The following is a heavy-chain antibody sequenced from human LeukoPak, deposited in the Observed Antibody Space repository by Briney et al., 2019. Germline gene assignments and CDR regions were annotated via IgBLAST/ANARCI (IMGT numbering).Heavy chain of an antibody. Sequence: SETLSLTCTVSGGSISSYYWSWIRQPPGKGLEWIGYIYYSGSTNYNPSLKSRGTISVDTSKNQFSLKLSSVTAADTAVYYCARDRSFFDYWGQGTLVTVSS. CDR1: GGSISSYY. V-gene: IGHV4-59*01. CDR3: ARDRSFFDY. CDR2: IYYSGST. J-gene: IGHJ4*02.